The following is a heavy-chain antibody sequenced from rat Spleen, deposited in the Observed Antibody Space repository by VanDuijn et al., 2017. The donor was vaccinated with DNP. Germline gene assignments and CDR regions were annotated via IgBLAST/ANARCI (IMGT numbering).Heavy chain of an antibody. V-gene: IGHV5-58*01. CDR2: INTDGGNT. J-gene: IGHJ2*01. CDR1: GFTFSSYW. D-gene: IGHD1-2*01. Sequence: EVQLVETGGGLVQPGRSLKLSCVASGFTFSSYWMFWVRQAPGKGLEWITSINTDGGNTYYSDSVKGRFTISRDNAENTVYLQMSSLRSEDTATYYCASWAPIAPLSTSNYWGQGVMVTVSS. CDR3: ASWAPIAPLSTSNY.